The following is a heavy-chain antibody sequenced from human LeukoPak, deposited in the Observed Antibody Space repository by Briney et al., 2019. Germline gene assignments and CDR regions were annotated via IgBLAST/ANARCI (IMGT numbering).Heavy chain of an antibody. Sequence: QAGGSLRLSCAASGFTFSSYGMHWVRQAPGKGLEGVAGISYDGSNKYYADSVKGRFTISRDNSKNTLYLQMNSLRAEDTAVYYCAKLPYYYDSSGYSRQDAFDIWGQGTMVTVSS. CDR3: AKLPYYYDSSGYSRQDAFDI. J-gene: IGHJ3*02. V-gene: IGHV3-30*18. CDR1: GFTFSSYG. D-gene: IGHD3-22*01. CDR2: ISYDGSNK.